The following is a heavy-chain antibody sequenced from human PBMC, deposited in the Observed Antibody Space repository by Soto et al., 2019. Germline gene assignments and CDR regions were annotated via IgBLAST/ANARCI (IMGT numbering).Heavy chain of an antibody. V-gene: IGHV5-51*01. CDR2: IYPGDSET. CDR1: RYTLSNFW. J-gene: IGHJ4*02. CDR3: ARSTRSSTYFDY. Sequence: GESLKISCQCSRYTLSNFWIAWVRQLPGKGLEYMGIIYPGDSETRYSPSFHGKVTISADRSIGTAYLQWSSLEASDSAFYLGARSTRSSTYFDYWGQGALFTVSS. D-gene: IGHD6-13*01.